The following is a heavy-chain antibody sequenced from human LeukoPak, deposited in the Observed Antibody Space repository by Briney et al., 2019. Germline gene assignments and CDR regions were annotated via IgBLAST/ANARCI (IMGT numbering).Heavy chain of an antibody. CDR2: IKEDGGET. CDR3: AKAQYFRPSAFFDS. D-gene: IGHD2/OR15-2a*01. Sequence: GGSLRLSCAASGFTFSNYWMSWVRQAPGKGPEWVANIKEDGGETYYLDSVEGRFTISRDNARNSLELQMNSLRVEDTAVYYCAKAQYFRPSAFFDSWGQGTLVTVSS. J-gene: IGHJ4*02. V-gene: IGHV3-7*01. CDR1: GFTFSNYW.